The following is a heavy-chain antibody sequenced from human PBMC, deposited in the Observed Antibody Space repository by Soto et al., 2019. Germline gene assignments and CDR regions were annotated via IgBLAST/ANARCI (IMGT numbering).Heavy chain of an antibody. J-gene: IGHJ6*02. V-gene: IGHV3-33*01. CDR2: IWYDGSNT. CDR3: AREEEYSYGYYYYYGMDV. CDR1: GFTFSSYG. Sequence: QVQLVESGGGVVQPGRSLRLSCAASGFTFSSYGMHWVRQAPGKGLEWVAVIWYDGSNTYYADSVKGRFTISRDNSKKTMYMQMNSLRAEDTAVYYCAREEEYSYGYYYYYGMDVWGQGTTVTVSS. D-gene: IGHD5-18*01.